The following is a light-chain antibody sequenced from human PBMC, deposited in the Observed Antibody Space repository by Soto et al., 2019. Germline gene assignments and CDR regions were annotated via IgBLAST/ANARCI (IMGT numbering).Light chain of an antibody. J-gene: IGLJ1*01. V-gene: IGLV2-8*01. CDR1: RNDIGAYEF. CDR3: KSYAGSNTYV. CDR2: EVV. Sequence: QSVLTQPPSASGSPGQSVTISCTVTRNDIGAYEFVSWYQHHPGKAPKLIIYEVVQRPSGVPDRFSGSKSGNTASLTDSGLQAADEADYYCKSYAGSNTYVFGTGTKVTVL.